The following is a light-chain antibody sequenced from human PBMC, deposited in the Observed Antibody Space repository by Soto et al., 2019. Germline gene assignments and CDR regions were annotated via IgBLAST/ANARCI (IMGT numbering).Light chain of an antibody. Sequence: DIQMTQSPSSVYASIGARVNITCPASQNINNYLNWYQYKPGTAPKLLIYGASSLQSGVPARFGGSGGGTDFTLSISSVQPEDFATYFCQQSYMEPITFGQGTRLEIK. CDR3: QQSYMEPIT. V-gene: IGKV1-39*01. CDR1: QNINNY. J-gene: IGKJ5*01. CDR2: GAS.